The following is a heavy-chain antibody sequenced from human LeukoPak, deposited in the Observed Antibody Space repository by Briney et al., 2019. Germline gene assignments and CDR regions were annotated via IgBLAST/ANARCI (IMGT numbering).Heavy chain of an antibody. Sequence: ASVKVSCKASGYTFIAYYIHWVRQAPGQGLEWMGWINPNSGVTNYAQKFQGRVTMTRDTSVSTVYMEVGRLRSEDTAVYYCARWESNAYLLKWGQGTLVTVSS. CDR3: ARWESNAYLLK. CDR1: GYTFIAYY. CDR2: INPNSGVT. V-gene: IGHV1-2*02. D-gene: IGHD3-16*01. J-gene: IGHJ4*02.